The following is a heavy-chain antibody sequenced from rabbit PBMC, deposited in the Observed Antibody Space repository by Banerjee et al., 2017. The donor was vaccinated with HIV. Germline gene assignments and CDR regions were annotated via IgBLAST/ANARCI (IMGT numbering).Heavy chain of an antibody. J-gene: IGHJ4*01. Sequence: QEQLVESGGDLVKPGASLTLTCTASGFSFSSRYYMCWVRQAPGKGLEWIACIYTGDGNTYYASWVNGRFTISKTSSTTVTLQMTSLTAADTATYFCARDVSGAGYGYAFNLWGQGTLVTVS. CDR1: GFSFSSRYY. V-gene: IGHV1S45*01. CDR2: IYTGDGNT. D-gene: IGHD6-1*01. CDR3: ARDVSGAGYGYAFNL.